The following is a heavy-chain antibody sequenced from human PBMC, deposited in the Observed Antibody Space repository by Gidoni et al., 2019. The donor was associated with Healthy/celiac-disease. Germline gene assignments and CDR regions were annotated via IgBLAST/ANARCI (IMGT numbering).Heavy chain of an antibody. V-gene: IGHV3-30-3*01. Sequence: QVQLVESGGGVVQPGRSLRLSCAASGFTFSSYAMHGVRQAPGKGLEWVAVISDDGSNKYYADSVKGRFTISRDNSKNTLYLQMNSLRAEDTAVYYCARGDNWNYLDYYDGMDVWGQGTTVTVSS. CDR3: ARGDNWNYLDYYDGMDV. J-gene: IGHJ6*02. CDR2: ISDDGSNK. D-gene: IGHD1-7*01. CDR1: GFTFSSYA.